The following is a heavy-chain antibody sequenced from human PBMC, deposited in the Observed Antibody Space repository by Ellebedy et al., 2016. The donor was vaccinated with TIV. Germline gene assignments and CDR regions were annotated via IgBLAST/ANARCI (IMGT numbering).Heavy chain of an antibody. CDR2: VNAGGVVI. D-gene: IGHD1-26*01. CDR3: AQGYGTYFLQYYFDT. CDR1: GYSFSSYA. V-gene: IGHV3-23*01. Sequence: PGGSLRLSCAGSGYSFSSYAMSWVRQAPGKGLEWVSGVNAGGVVIAYADSVKGRFTISRDNSKNTLYLQMNSLRGEETAVYYCAQGYGTYFLQYYFDTWGQGTLVTVSS. J-gene: IGHJ4*02.